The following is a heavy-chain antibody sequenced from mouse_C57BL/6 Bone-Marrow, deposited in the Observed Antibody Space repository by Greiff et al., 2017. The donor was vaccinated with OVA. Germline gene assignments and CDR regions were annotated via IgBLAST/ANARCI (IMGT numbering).Heavy chain of an antibody. J-gene: IGHJ3*01. V-gene: IGHV1-50*01. CDR1: GYTFTSYW. Sequence: QVQLQQPGAELVKPGASVKLSCKASGYTFTSYWMQWVKQRPGQGLEWIGEIDPSDSYTNYNQKFKGKATLTVDTSSSTAYMQLSSLTSEDSAVYYCARYLTPVVPFAYWGQGTLVTVSA. CDR2: IDPSDSYT. CDR3: ARYLTPVVPFAY. D-gene: IGHD1-1*01.